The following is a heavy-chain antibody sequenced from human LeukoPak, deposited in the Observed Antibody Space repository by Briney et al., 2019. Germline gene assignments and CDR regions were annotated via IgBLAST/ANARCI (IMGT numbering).Heavy chain of an antibody. CDR1: GGSISSYY. D-gene: IGHD6-13*01. J-gene: IGHJ6*03. CDR2: IYYSGST. V-gene: IGHV4-59*01. CDR3: ARGRIAAADPDYYYYYYMDV. Sequence: SETLSLTCTVSGGSISSYYWSWIRQPPGKGLEWIGYIYYSGSTNYNPSLKSRVTISVDTSRNQFSLKLSSVTAADTAVYYCARGRIAAADPDYYYYYYMDVWGKGTTVTVSS.